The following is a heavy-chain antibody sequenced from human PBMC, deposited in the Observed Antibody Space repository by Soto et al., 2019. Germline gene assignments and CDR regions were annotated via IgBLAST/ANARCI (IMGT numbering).Heavy chain of an antibody. D-gene: IGHD6-19*01. J-gene: IGHJ6*02. Sequence: QLQLQESGPGLVKPSETLSLTCTVSGGSISSSSYYWGWIRQPPGKGLEWIGSIYYSGSTYYNPSLKSRVTISVDTSKHHFSLRLSSVTAADTAVYYCARRSSGSSELYHAMDVWGQGTTVTVSS. CDR2: IYYSGST. V-gene: IGHV4-39*02. CDR3: ARRSSGSSELYHAMDV. CDR1: GGSISSSSYY.